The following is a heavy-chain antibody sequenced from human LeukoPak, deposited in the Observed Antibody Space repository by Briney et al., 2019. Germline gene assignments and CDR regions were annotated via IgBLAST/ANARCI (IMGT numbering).Heavy chain of an antibody. CDR2: ISYDGSNK. CDR1: GFTFSAYA. D-gene: IGHD6-19*01. CDR3: ARDQWLVPRGPFDY. J-gene: IGHJ4*02. V-gene: IGHV3-30*04. Sequence: PGGSLRLSCAASGFTFSAYAMHWVRQAPGKGLEWVAVISYDGSNKYYADSVKGRFTISRDNSKNTLYLQMNSLRAEDTAVYYCARDQWLVPRGPFDYWGQGTLVTVSS.